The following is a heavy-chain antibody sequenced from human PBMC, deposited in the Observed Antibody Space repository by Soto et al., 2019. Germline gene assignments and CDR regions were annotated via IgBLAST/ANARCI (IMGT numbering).Heavy chain of an antibody. CDR2: INHLTTT. V-gene: IGHV4-34*01. D-gene: IGHD5-18*01. Sequence: SETLSLTCAVYGGSFSSYHWSWIRQTPGKGLEWIGEINHLTTTNYNPSLKSRVIISLDTPKNQFSLKLSSVTAADTAVYYCARGYDTALAPIFWGQGILVTAPQ. CDR1: GGSFSSYH. CDR3: ARGYDTALAPIF. J-gene: IGHJ4*02.